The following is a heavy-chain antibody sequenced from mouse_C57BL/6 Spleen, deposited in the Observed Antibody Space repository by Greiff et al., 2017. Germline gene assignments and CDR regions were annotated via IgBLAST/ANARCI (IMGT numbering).Heavy chain of an antibody. Sequence: QVQLQQPGAELVKPGASVKLSCKASGYTFTSYWMHWVKQRPGQGLEWIGMIHPNSGSTNYNEQFKSKATLTVAKSSSTAYMQLSSLTSEDSAVYYWARWGYDYGDWYFDVWGTGTTVTVSS. CDR3: ARWGYDYGDWYFDV. CDR1: GYTFTSYW. V-gene: IGHV1-64*01. CDR2: IHPNSGST. J-gene: IGHJ1*03. D-gene: IGHD2-4*01.